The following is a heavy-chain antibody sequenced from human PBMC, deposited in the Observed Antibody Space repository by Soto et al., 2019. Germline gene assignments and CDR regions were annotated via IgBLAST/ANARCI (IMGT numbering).Heavy chain of an antibody. D-gene: IGHD4-17*01. J-gene: IGHJ4*02. CDR3: ARESSKDYGLDY. CDR1: GFTFSSYA. Sequence: GSLRLSCAASGFTFSSYAMHWVRQAPGKGLEWVAVISYDGSNKYYADSVKGRFTISRDNSKNTLYLQMNSLRAEDTAVYYCARESSKDYGLDYWGQGTLVTVSS. V-gene: IGHV3-30-3*01. CDR2: ISYDGSNK.